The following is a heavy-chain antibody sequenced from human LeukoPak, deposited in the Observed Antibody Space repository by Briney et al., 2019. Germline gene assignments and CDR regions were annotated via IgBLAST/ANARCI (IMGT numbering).Heavy chain of an antibody. V-gene: IGHV1-8*01. CDR2: MNPNSGNT. Sequence: VASVKVSCKASGYPFPSHDINWVRPATGQGLGWMGWMNPNSGNTGYAQKFQGRVTMTEDTSTDTAYMELSSLRSEDTAVYYCAIRPLRRIVGAQYYFDYWGQGTLVTVSS. J-gene: IGHJ4*02. D-gene: IGHD1-26*01. CDR3: AIRPLRRIVGAQYYFDY. CDR1: GYPFPSHD.